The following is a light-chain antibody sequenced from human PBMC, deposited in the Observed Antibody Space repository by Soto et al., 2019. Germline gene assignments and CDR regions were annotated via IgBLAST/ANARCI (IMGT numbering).Light chain of an antibody. V-gene: IGLV2-14*03. Sequence: QPALTQPASVSGSPGQSITISCTGSSSDIGDYKYVSWYKHHPGKAPKLMIYDVSNRPSGVSNRFSGSKSGNTASLTISGLQAEDEADYYCSSYTSTNFVIFGGGTKLTVL. CDR2: DVS. CDR3: SSYTSTNFVI. CDR1: SSDIGDYKY. J-gene: IGLJ2*01.